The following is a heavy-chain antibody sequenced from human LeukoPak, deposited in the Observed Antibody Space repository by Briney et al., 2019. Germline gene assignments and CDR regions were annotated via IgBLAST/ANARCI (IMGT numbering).Heavy chain of an antibody. D-gene: IGHD1-26*01. CDR2: ISWNSNTI. CDR1: GFTFSNYA. CDR3: AKDAGGYYYYYMGV. V-gene: IGHV3-9*01. J-gene: IGHJ6*03. Sequence: GGSLRLSCATSGFTFSNYAMNWVREAPGKGLEWVSGISWNSNTIGYADSVKGRFTISRDNAKNSLYLQMNSLRPEDTALYYCAKDAGGYYYYYMGVWGKGTTVTISS.